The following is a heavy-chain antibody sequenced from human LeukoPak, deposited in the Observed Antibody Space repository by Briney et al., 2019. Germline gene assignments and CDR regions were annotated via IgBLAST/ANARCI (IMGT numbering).Heavy chain of an antibody. Sequence: PSETLSLTCTVSGDSINDRYWSWIRQPPGRGLEWIGYIYYGGSTNYNPSLKSRVTISVDTSKNQFSLKLSSVTAADTAAYYCARGGWSNDYWGQGTLVTVSS. CDR2: IYYGGST. CDR3: ARGGWSNDY. CDR1: GDSINDRY. V-gene: IGHV4-59*11. D-gene: IGHD6-19*01. J-gene: IGHJ4*02.